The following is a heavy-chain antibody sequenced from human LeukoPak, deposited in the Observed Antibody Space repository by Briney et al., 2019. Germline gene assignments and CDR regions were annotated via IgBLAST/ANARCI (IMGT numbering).Heavy chain of an antibody. D-gene: IGHD1-26*01. J-gene: IGHJ4*02. CDR2: ISGRSSTI. Sequence: GGSLRLSCAASAFTFSDYSMNWVRQAPGKGLEWVSYISGRSSTIYYADSVKGRFTISRDNARNSMYLQMNSLRAEDTAVYYCARDRIKSGSYYFDYWGQGTLVTVSS. CDR3: ARDRIKSGSYYFDY. V-gene: IGHV3-48*01. CDR1: AFTFSDYS.